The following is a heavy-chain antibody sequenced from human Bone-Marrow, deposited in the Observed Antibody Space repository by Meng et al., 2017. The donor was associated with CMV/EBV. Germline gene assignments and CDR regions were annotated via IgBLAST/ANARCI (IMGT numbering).Heavy chain of an antibody. CDR1: GFTFSSYE. CDR2: ISSSGSTI. Sequence: GGSLRLSCAASGFTFSSYEMNWVRQAPGKGLEWVSYISSSGSTIYYADPVKGRFTISRDNAKNSLYLQMNSLRAEDTAVYYCARFDDFWSGYFDYWGQGTLVTVSS. V-gene: IGHV3-48*03. J-gene: IGHJ4*02. CDR3: ARFDDFWSGYFDY. D-gene: IGHD3-3*01.